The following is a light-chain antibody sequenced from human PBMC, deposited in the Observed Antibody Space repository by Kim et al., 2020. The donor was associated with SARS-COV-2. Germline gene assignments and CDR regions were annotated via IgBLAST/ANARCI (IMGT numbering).Light chain of an antibody. CDR2: GNS. Sequence: GQRVTISGTGSSSNIGAGYDVNWYQQLPGTAPKLLIYGNSNRPSGVPDRFSGSKSGTSASLAITGLQAEDEADYYCQSYDSSLSVVFGGGTQLTVL. V-gene: IGLV1-40*01. CDR1: SSNIGAGYD. CDR3: QSYDSSLSVV. J-gene: IGLJ2*01.